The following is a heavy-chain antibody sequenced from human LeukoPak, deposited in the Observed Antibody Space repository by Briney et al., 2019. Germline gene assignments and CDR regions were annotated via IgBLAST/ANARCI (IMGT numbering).Heavy chain of an antibody. D-gene: IGHD3-10*01. CDR3: AREILASGSYYIRWFDP. V-gene: IGHV1-69*13. CDR2: IIPIFGTA. CDR1: GGTFSSYA. Sequence: ASVKVSCEASGGTFSSYAISWVRQAPGQGLEWMGGIIPIFGTANYAQKFQGRVTITADESTSTAYMELSSLRSEDTAVYYCAREILASGSYYIRWFDPWGQGTLVTVSS. J-gene: IGHJ5*02.